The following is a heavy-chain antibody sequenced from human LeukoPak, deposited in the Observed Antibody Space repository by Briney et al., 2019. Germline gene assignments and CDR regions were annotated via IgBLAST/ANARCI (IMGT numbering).Heavy chain of an antibody. CDR2: INPSGGST. Sequence: ASVKVSCTASGYTVTSYYMHWVRQAPGQGLEWMGIINPSGGSTSYAQKFQGRVTMTRNMSTSTVYMELSSLRSADTAVYYCARGDRATVTLYWGQGTLVTVST. J-gene: IGHJ4*02. V-gene: IGHV1-46*01. D-gene: IGHD4-17*01. CDR3: ARGDRATVTLY. CDR1: GYTVTSYY.